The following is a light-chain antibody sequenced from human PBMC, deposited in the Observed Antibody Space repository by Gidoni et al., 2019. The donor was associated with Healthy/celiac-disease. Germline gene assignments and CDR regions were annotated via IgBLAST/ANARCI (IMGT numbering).Light chain of an antibody. J-gene: IGKJ5*01. CDR2: EAS. V-gene: IGKV1-33*01. CDR1: QDIINY. CDR3: QQYDNLPLT. Sequence: DIHMTKSPSSLSASVGDRVTITCQASQDIINYLNWYQQKQGKAAKILIYEASTLETGVPSRISGSGSGTDFTFTISSLLPEDSATYYCQQYDNLPLTFGQGTRLEIK.